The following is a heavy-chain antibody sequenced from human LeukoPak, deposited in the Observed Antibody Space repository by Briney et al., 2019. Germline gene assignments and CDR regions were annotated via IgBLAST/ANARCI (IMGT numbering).Heavy chain of an antibody. V-gene: IGHV4-59*08. CDR3: ARHRAYSSSSPFDY. CDR2: IYYTGST. Sequence: SETLSLTCSVSGGSISSLYWSWIRQPPGKGLEWIGYIYYTGSTNYSPFLKSRVTMFVDMSKNQFSLRLSSVTAADTAVYYCARHRAYSSSSPFDYWGQGTLVTVSS. J-gene: IGHJ4*02. CDR1: GGSISSLY. D-gene: IGHD6-6*01.